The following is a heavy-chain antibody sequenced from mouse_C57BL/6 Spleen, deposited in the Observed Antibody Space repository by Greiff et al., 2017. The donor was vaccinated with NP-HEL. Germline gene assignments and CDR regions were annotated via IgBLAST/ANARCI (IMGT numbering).Heavy chain of an antibody. CDR1: GFSLTSYG. D-gene: IGHD1-1*01. J-gene: IGHJ4*01. CDR3: ARHNYGSSYGAMDY. V-gene: IGHV2-6-1*01. Sequence: QVQLQQSGPGLVAPSQSLSITCTVSGFSLTSYGVHWVRQPPGKGLEWLVVIWSDGSTTYNSALKSRLSISKDNSKSQVFLEMNSLQTDDTAMYYCARHNYGSSYGAMDYWGQGTSVTVSS. CDR2: IWSDGST.